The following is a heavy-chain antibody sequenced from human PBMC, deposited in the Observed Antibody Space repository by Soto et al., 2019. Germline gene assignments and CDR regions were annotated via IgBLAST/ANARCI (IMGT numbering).Heavy chain of an antibody. CDR1: GGSISSYY. J-gene: IGHJ5*02. Sequence: TSETLSLTCTVSGGSISSYYWSWIRQPPGKGLEWIGYIYYSGSTNYNPSLKSRVTISIDTSKNQFSLKLTSLTATDTAVYYCARGGPSSKWLDPWGQGTLVTVSS. CDR3: ARGGPSSKWLDP. V-gene: IGHV4-59*01. CDR2: IYYSGST.